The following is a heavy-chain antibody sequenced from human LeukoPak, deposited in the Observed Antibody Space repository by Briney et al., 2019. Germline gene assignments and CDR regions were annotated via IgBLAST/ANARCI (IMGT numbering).Heavy chain of an antibody. Sequence: SETLSLTCAVYGGSFSGYYWTWIRQPPGKGLEWIGEINHSGSTNYNPSLKSRVTISVDSSNNQFSLKLSSVTAADTAVYYCARWRNYYDSSGYRHFDSWGQGTLVTVSS. V-gene: IGHV4-34*01. CDR3: ARWRNYYDSSGYRHFDS. D-gene: IGHD3-22*01. CDR1: GGSFSGYY. CDR2: INHSGST. J-gene: IGHJ4*02.